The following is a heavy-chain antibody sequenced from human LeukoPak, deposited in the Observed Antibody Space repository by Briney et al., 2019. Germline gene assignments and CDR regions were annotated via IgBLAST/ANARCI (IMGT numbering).Heavy chain of an antibody. CDR1: GYTFTSYG. CDR3: ARAEYSSGWYGPSGAFDI. Sequence: ASVKVSCKASGYTFTSYGISWVRQAPGQGLEWMGIINPSGGSTSYAQKFQGRVTMTRDTSTSTVYMELSSLRSEDTAVYYCARAEYSSGWYGPSGAFDIWGQGTMVTVSS. CDR2: INPSGGST. D-gene: IGHD6-19*01. V-gene: IGHV1-46*01. J-gene: IGHJ3*02.